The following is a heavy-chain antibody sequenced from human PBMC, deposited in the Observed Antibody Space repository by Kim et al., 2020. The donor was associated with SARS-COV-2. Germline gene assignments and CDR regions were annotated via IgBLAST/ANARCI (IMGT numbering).Heavy chain of an antibody. CDR3: ARGSENGIFTDYFDY. J-gene: IGHJ4*02. V-gene: IGHV4-34*01. CDR2: INHSGST. D-gene: IGHD2-8*01. Sequence: SETLSLTCAVYGGSFSGYYWSWIRQPPGKGLEWIGEINHSGSTNYNPSLKSRVTISVDTSKNQFSLKLSSVTAADTAVYYCARGSENGIFTDYFDYWGQGTLVTVSS. CDR1: GGSFSGYY.